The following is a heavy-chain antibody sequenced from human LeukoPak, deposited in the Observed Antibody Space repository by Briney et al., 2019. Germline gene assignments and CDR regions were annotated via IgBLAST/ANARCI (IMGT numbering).Heavy chain of an antibody. Sequence: GGSLRLSCAASGFTFSSYGMHWVRQAPGKGLEWVAVISYDGSNKYYADSVKGRFTISRDNSKNTLYLQMNSLRAEDTAVYYCAEDAGEQWLANFDYWGQGTLVTVSS. J-gene: IGHJ4*02. V-gene: IGHV3-30*18. D-gene: IGHD6-19*01. CDR1: GFTFSSYG. CDR3: AEDAGEQWLANFDY. CDR2: ISYDGSNK.